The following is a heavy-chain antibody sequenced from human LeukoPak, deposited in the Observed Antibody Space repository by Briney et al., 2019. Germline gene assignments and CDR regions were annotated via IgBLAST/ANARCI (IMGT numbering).Heavy chain of an antibody. D-gene: IGHD3-22*01. CDR1: GFTFSSYG. CDR2: ISYDGSNK. V-gene: IGHV3-30*18. Sequence: PGGSQRLSCAASGFTFSSYGMHWVRQAPGKGLEWVAVISYDGSNKYYADSVKGRFTISRDNSKNTLYLQMNSLRAEDTAVYYCAKTNRHSSGHKGPGYFDYWGQGTLVTVSS. CDR3: AKTNRHSSGHKGPGYFDY. J-gene: IGHJ4*02.